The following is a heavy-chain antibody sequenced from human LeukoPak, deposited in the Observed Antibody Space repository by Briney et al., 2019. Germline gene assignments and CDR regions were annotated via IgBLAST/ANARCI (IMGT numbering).Heavy chain of an antibody. Sequence: GGSLRLSCVASGFTFSNYSMNWVRQAPGKGLEWVSSISGSNSYIYYADSVRGRFTISRDNSKNTLYLQVNSLRADDTAVYYCARDGISAAGSLGGYWGQGTLVTVSS. CDR3: ARDGISAAGSLGGY. V-gene: IGHV3-21*04. D-gene: IGHD6-13*01. CDR1: GFTFSNYS. J-gene: IGHJ4*02. CDR2: ISGSNSYI.